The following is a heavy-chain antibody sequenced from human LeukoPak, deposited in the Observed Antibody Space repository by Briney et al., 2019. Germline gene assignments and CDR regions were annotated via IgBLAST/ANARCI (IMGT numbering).Heavy chain of an antibody. CDR3: ARELHEGGSYPVFYY. CDR1: GNTFTSYY. V-gene: IGHV1-46*01. Sequence: ASVKVSCKASGNTFTSYYMHWVRQAPGQGLEWMGIINPSGGSTSYAQKFQGRVTMTRDMSTSTVYMELSSLRSEDTAVYYCARELHEGGSYPVFYYWGQGTLVTVSS. D-gene: IGHD1-26*01. CDR2: INPSGGST. J-gene: IGHJ4*02.